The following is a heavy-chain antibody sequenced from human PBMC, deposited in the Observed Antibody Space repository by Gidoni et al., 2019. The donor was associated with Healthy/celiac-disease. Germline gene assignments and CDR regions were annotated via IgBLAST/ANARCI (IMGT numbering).Heavy chain of an antibody. D-gene: IGHD6-19*01. V-gene: IGHV3-30*02. Sequence: QVQLVESGGGVVQPGGSLRLSCAASGFTFSSYGMHWVRQAPGKGLEWVAFIRYDGSNKYYADSVKGRFTISRDNSKNTLYLQMNSLRAEDTAVYYCAMTDSSGWYSLDYWGQGTLVTVSS. J-gene: IGHJ4*02. CDR1: GFTFSSYG. CDR3: AMTDSSGWYSLDY. CDR2: IRYDGSNK.